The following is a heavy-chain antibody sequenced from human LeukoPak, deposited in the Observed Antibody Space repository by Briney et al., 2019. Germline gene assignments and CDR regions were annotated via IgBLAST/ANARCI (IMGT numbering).Heavy chain of an antibody. CDR1: GGTFSSYA. V-gene: IGHV1-69*05. Sequence: SVKVSCKASGGTFSSYAISWVRQAPGQGLEWMGGIIPIFGTANYAQNFQGRVTLTTDTSTSTAYMELRSLKSDDTAVYYCARAGTRFGELFDAFHIWGQGSMVTVSS. CDR3: ARAGTRFGELFDAFHI. J-gene: IGHJ3*02. D-gene: IGHD3-10*01. CDR2: IIPIFGTA.